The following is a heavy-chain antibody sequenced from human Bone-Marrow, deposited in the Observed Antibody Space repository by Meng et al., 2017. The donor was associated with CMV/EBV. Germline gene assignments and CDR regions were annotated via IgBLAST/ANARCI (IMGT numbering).Heavy chain of an antibody. CDR3: ANTGNSWYDSGMDV. D-gene: IGHD6-13*01. CDR1: GFTFSSYG. J-gene: IGHJ6*02. CDR2: IRYDGSNK. Sequence: GGSLRLSCAASGFTFSSYGMHWVRQAPGKGLEWVAFIRYDGSNKYYADSVKGRFTISRDNSKNTLYLQMNSLRAEDTAVYYWANTGNSWYDSGMDVWGQGTTVTVSS. V-gene: IGHV3-30*02.